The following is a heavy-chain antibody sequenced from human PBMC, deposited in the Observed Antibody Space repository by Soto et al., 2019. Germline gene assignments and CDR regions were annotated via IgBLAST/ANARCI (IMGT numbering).Heavy chain of an antibody. Sequence: SETLSLTCVVSGGSISGSHWWSWVRQFPGMGLEWIGEVYHSGPTNYNPSFKSRVTLSADKSKNQLSLKLTSVTAADTAVYYCARASRGELSYDAFDIWGQGTMVTVSS. V-gene: IGHV4-4*02. CDR3: ARASRGELSYDAFDI. CDR1: GGSISGSHW. D-gene: IGHD3-16*02. J-gene: IGHJ3*02. CDR2: VYHSGPT.